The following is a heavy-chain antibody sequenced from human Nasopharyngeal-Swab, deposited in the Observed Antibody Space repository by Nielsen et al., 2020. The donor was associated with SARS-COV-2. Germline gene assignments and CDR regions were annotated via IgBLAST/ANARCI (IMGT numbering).Heavy chain of an antibody. CDR1: GFTFTSYP. CDR2: ISSSGTDI. Sequence: GEPLKISCAASGFTFTSYPMNWVRQAPGKGLEWVSSISSSGTDISYTDSVKGRFTISRDSAKKSLYLQMNSLGAEDTAVYYCTRDGSWATGGAFDIWGQGTMVTVSS. V-gene: IGHV3-21*01. J-gene: IGHJ3*02. CDR3: TRDGSWATGGAFDI. D-gene: IGHD3-10*01.